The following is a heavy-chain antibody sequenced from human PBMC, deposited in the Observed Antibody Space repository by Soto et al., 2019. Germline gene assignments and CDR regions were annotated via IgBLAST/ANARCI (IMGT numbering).Heavy chain of an antibody. CDR1: GGSFSGYY. CDR3: ASMGQNYDILTGPQFRYNWFDP. V-gene: IGHV4-34*01. J-gene: IGHJ5*02. CDR2: INHSGST. Sequence: SETLSLTCAVYGGSFSGYYWSWIRQPPGKGLEWIGEINHSGSTNYNPSLKSRVTISVDTSKNQFSLKLSSVTAADTAVYYCASMGQNYDILTGPQFRYNWFDPWGQGTLVTVSS. D-gene: IGHD3-9*01.